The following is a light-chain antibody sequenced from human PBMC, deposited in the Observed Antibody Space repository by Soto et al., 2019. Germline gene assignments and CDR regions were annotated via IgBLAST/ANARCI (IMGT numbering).Light chain of an antibody. V-gene: IGLV2-14*01. J-gene: IGLJ1*01. CDR3: SSYTSSSPYV. CDR2: EVS. Sequence: QSALTQPASVSGSPGQSITISCTGTSSDVGGYNYVSWYQQHPGKAPKLMIYEVSNRPSGVSNRFSGSKSGNTASLTISGLQAQDEADYYCSSYTSSSPYVLGHGTKVTVL. CDR1: SSDVGGYNY.